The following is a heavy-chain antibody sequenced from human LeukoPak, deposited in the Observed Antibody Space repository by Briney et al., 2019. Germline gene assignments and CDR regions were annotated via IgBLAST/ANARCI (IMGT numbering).Heavy chain of an antibody. J-gene: IGHJ6*04. CDR2: ISYDGSNK. CDR3: AGDFETNLLRPAGMDV. D-gene: IGHD2-2*01. CDR1: GFTFSSYA. V-gene: IGHV3-30*01. Sequence: GGSLRLSCAASGFTFSSYAMHWVRQAPGKGLEWVAVISYDGSNKYYADSVKGRFTISRDNSKNTLYLQMNSLRAEDTAVYYCAGDFETNLLRPAGMDVWGKGTTVTVSS.